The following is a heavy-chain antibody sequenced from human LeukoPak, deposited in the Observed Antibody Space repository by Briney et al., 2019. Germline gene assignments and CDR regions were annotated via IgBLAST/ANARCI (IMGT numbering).Heavy chain of an antibody. CDR1: GFTFSSYA. Sequence: GGSLRLSCAASGFTFSSYAMSWVRQAPGKGPEWVSAISGSGGSTYYADSVKGRFTISRDNSKNTLYLQMNSLRAEDTAVYYCAKDRGWFGPMYYFDYWGQGTLVTVSS. J-gene: IGHJ4*02. D-gene: IGHD3-10*01. CDR2: ISGSGGST. CDR3: AKDRGWFGPMYYFDY. V-gene: IGHV3-23*01.